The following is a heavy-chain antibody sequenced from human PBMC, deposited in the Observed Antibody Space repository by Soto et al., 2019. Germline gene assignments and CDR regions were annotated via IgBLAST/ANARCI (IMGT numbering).Heavy chain of an antibody. D-gene: IGHD5-18*01. J-gene: IGHJ4*02. CDR3: ARDVRRMVSSFFDY. CDR2: ISAYNGNT. V-gene: IGHV1-18*01. CDR1: GYTFRSYG. Sequence: ASVKASCKVAGYTFRSYGSSLVRQAPKKRHEWMGWISAYNGNTNYAQKLQGRVTMTTETSTSTAYMELRSLRSDDTVVYFSARDVRRMVSSFFDYCGQGTLVTAFS.